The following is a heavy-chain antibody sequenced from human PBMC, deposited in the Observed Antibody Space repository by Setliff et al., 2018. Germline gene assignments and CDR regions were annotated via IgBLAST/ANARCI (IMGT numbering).Heavy chain of an antibody. CDR1: GGSMTSYY. V-gene: IGHV4-59*13. CDR2: VHYSGDS. D-gene: IGHD3-10*01. J-gene: IGHJ4*02. CDR3: ARQPSSGSYYNPRPYYFDY. Sequence: PSETLSLTCTVSGGSMTSYYWSWIRQFPWKGLEWIGYVHYSGDSNYNPSLKSRVTMSVDTSKNQFSLNLRSVTAADTAVYYCARQPSSGSYYNPRPYYFDYWGQGTLVTVSS.